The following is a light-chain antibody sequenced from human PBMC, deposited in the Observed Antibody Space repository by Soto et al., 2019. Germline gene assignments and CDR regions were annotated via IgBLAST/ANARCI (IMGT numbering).Light chain of an antibody. CDR1: SSDVGGYDY. V-gene: IGLV2-8*01. J-gene: IGLJ1*01. CDR3: CSYGGSDILYV. CDR2: KVS. Sequence: QSVLTQPPSASGSPGQSVTISCTGTSSDVGGYDYVSWYQQHPGKAPKLLIYKVSQRPSGVPDRFSGSKSGSTASLTVSGLQADDEADYYGCSYGGSDILYVFGTGTKVNVL.